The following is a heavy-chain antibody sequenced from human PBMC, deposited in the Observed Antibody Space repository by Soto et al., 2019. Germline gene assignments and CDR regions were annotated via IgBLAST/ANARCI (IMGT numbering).Heavy chain of an antibody. D-gene: IGHD2-15*01. CDR1: GGTFSSYA. V-gene: IGHV1-69*05. J-gene: IGHJ6*02. CDR2: IIPIFGTA. Sequence: QVQLVQSGAEVKKPGSSVKVSCKASGGTFSSYAISWVRQAPGQGLEWMGGIIPIFGTANYAQKFQGRVTIARDESTSTAYMELSSLRSEEKAVYYCGSDITPGYLYGMGVWGQGTTVTVSS. CDR3: GSDITPGYLYGMGV.